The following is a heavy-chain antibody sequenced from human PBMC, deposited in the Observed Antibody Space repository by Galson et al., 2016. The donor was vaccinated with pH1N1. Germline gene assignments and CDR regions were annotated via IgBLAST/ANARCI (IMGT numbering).Heavy chain of an antibody. CDR1: GFTFSIYW. J-gene: IGHJ4*02. Sequence: SLRLSCAASGFTFSIYWMTWVRQAPGKGLEWVANINQDGSKMHYVDSVKGRFTISRDNAKNSLYLQMDSPRAEDTAVYYCARAIAAAEGYWGQGTLVTVSS. V-gene: IGHV3-7*03. D-gene: IGHD6-13*01. CDR2: INQDGSKM. CDR3: ARAIAAAEGY.